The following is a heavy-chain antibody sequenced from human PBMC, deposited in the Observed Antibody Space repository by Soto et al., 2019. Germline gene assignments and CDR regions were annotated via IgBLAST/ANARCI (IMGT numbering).Heavy chain of an antibody. CDR3: ARGHMHTTGDWFDP. J-gene: IGHJ5*02. CDR2: MNPNSGNT. CDR1: GYSFTSYD. V-gene: IGHV1-8*01. Sequence: GASVKVSCKASGYSFTSYDINWVRQATGQGLEWMGWMNPNSGNTGYAQKFQGRVTMTRNTSISTAYMELSSLRSEDTAVYYCARGHMHTTGDWFDPWGQGTLVTVSS. D-gene: IGHD1-1*01.